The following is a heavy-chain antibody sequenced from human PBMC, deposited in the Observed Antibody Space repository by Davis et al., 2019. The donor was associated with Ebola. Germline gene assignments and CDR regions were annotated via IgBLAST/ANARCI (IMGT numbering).Heavy chain of an antibody. CDR1: GFTFSSYS. V-gene: IGHV3-21*01. CDR3: ARDSGYDYGGYYYYGMDV. CDR2: ISSSSSYI. J-gene: IGHJ6*02. D-gene: IGHD5-12*01. Sequence: GGSLRLSCAASGFTFSSYSMNWVRQAPGKGLEWVSSISSSSSYIYYADSVKGRFTIPRDNAKNPLYLQMNSLRAEDTAVYYCARDSGYDYGGYYYYGMDVWGQGTTVTVSS.